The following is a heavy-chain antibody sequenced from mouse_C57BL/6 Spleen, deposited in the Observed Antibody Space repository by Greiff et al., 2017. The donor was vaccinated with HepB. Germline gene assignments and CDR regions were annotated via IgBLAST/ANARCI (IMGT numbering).Heavy chain of an antibody. CDR1: GYAFSSSW. J-gene: IGHJ4*01. CDR2: IYPGDGDT. CDR3: AREDYYGDYAMDY. V-gene: IGHV1-82*01. D-gene: IGHD1-1*01. Sequence: QVQLQQSGPELVKPGASVKISCKASGYAFSSSWMNWVKQRPGKGLEWIGRIYPGDGDTNYNGKFKGKATLTADKSSSTAYMQLSSLTSEDSAVYYCAREDYYGDYAMDYWGQGTSVTVSS.